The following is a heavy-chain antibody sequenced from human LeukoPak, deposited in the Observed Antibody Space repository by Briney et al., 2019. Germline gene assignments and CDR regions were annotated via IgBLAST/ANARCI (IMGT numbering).Heavy chain of an antibody. CDR3: AKDQSSGSPYYFDY. V-gene: IGHV3-30*18. J-gene: IGHJ4*02. CDR1: GFTFSSYG. CDR2: ISYDGSNK. D-gene: IGHD3-22*01. Sequence: GRSLRLSCAASGFTFSSYGMHWVRQAPGKGLEWVAVISYDGSNKYYADSVKGRFTISRDNSKNTLYLQMNSLRAEDTAVYYCAKDQSSGSPYYFDYWGQGTLVTVSS.